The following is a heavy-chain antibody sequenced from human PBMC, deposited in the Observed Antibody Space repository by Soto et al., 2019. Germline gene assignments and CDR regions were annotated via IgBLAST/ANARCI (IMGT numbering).Heavy chain of an antibody. V-gene: IGHV1-24*01. CDR3: ATGFPQWELLQY. CDR1: GYTLSELF. J-gene: IGHJ4*02. Sequence: QVQLVQSRAEVKKPGASVKVSCKVSGYTLSELFVHWVRQAPGKGLEWLGGFDPEEGNTIYAQNFRGRVTMTDDTSTDTAHMELSSLRSDDTAVYYCATGFPQWELLQYWGQGTLLTVSS. CDR2: FDPEEGNT. D-gene: IGHD1-26*01.